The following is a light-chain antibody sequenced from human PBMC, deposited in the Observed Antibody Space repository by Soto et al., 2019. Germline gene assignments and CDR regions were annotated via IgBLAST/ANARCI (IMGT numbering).Light chain of an antibody. Sequence: ESVLTQSPGTLSLSPGERATLSCRASQSVSNNYLAWYQQKPGQAPRLLIYDASNRATGIPARFSGSGSGTDFTLTISSLEPEDFAVYYCQQRSNWPPWTFGQGTKVDI. CDR2: DAS. CDR3: QQRSNWPPWT. CDR1: QSVSNNY. V-gene: IGKV3-11*01. J-gene: IGKJ1*01.